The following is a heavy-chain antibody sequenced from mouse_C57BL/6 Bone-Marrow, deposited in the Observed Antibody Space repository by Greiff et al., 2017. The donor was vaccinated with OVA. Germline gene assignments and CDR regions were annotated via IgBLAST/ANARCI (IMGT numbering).Heavy chain of an antibody. CDR2: IDPSDSYT. Sequence: LQQPGAELVKPGASVKLSCKASGYTFTSYWMQWVKQRPGQGLEWIGEIDPSDSYTNYNQKFKGKATLTVDTSSSTAYMQLSSLTSEDSAVYYCARWAGSSFYAMDYWGQGTSVTVSS. J-gene: IGHJ4*01. CDR1: GYTFTSYW. D-gene: IGHD1-1*01. CDR3: ARWAGSSFYAMDY. V-gene: IGHV1-50*01.